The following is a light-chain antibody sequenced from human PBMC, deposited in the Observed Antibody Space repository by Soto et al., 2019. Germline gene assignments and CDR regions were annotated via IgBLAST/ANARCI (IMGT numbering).Light chain of an antibody. V-gene: IGKV1-39*01. CDR2: GAS. J-gene: IGKJ3*01. CDR1: QSISDY. CDR3: QQSYSLPLT. Sequence: DIQMTQSPSSLSASVGDRVAITCGSSQSISDYLNWYQQKPGKALKLVIYGASNLQSGVPPRFSGSGSGSEFTLTISGLQPDDFAIYFCQQSYSLPLTFGPGTKVDV.